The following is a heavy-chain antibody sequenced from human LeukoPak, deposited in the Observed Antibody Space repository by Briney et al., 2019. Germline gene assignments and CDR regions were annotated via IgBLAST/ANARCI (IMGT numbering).Heavy chain of an antibody. CDR1: GFTFSSYG. CDR2: ISYDGSNK. J-gene: IGHJ4*02. CDR3: VTTDDY. Sequence: PGRSLRLACAASGFTFSSYGMHWVRQAPGKGLEWVAVISYDGSNKYYADSVKGRFTISRDNSKNTLYLQMNSLRAEDTAVYYCVTTDDYWGQGTLVTVSS. V-gene: IGHV3-30*03.